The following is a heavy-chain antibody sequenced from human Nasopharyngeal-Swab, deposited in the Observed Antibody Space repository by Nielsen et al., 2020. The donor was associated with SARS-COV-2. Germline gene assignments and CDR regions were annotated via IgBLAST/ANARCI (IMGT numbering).Heavy chain of an antibody. J-gene: IGHJ1*01. V-gene: IGHV3-9*01. D-gene: IGHD3-3*01. CDR2: ISWNSGSI. CDR1: GFTFSSYE. Sequence: SLKISCAASGFTFSSYEMNWVRQAPGKGLEWVSGISWNSGSIGYADSVKGRFTISRDNAKNSLYLQMNSLRAEDTALYYCATGSGYYRGGYFQHWGQGTLVTVSS. CDR3: ATGSGYYRGGYFQH.